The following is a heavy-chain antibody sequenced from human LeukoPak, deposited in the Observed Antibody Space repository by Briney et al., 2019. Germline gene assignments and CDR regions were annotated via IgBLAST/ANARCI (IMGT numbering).Heavy chain of an antibody. J-gene: IGHJ6*02. CDR2: ISSSGSTI. CDR3: ARDLGGRWYKNCGMDV. D-gene: IGHD4-23*01. V-gene: IGHV3-48*03. Sequence: PGGSLRLSCAASGFTFSSYEMNWVRQALGKGLEWVSYISSSGSTIYYADSVKGRFTISRDNAKNSLYLQMNSLRAEDTAVYYCARDLGGRWYKNCGMDVWGQGTTVTVSS. CDR1: GFTFSSYE.